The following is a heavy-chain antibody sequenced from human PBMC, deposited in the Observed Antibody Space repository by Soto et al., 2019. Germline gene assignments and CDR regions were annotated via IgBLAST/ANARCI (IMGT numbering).Heavy chain of an antibody. V-gene: IGHV3-23*01. CDR1: GFTFSSYA. D-gene: IGHD6-13*01. CDR3: ANIRIVSSTWFQGEY. Sequence: GGSLRLSCVASGFTFSSYAMTWARQAPGKGLEWVSGISGSGAFTYYADSVKGRFTISRDNSDNTLYLQMNSLRAEDTAVYYCANIRIVSSTWFQGEYWGQGALVTVSS. CDR2: ISGSGAFT. J-gene: IGHJ4*02.